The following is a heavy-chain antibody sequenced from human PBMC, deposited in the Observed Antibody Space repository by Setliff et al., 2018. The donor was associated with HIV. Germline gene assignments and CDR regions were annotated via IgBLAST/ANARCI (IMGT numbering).Heavy chain of an antibody. CDR1: GGSFSDYC. J-gene: IGHJ5*02. CDR3: ARSTYYYGSGKGSGWFDP. CDR2: INHSGST. Sequence: SETLSLTCAVYGGSFSDYCWSWIRQPPGKGLEWIGEINHSGSTNYKSSLKSRVTISEDRSKNQVSLKLSSMTAADTAVYYCARSTYYYGSGKGSGWFDPWGQGTLVTVSS. D-gene: IGHD3-10*01. V-gene: IGHV4-34*01.